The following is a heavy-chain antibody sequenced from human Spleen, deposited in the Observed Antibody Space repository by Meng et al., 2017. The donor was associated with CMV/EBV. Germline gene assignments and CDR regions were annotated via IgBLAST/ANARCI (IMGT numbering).Heavy chain of an antibody. CDR1: GYTFTGYY. D-gene: IGHD3-10*01. J-gene: IGHJ6*02. CDR2: INPNSGGT. Sequence: ASVKVSCKASGYTFTGYYMHWVRQAPGQGLEWMGWINPNSGGTNYAQKFQGRVIMTSEMSIRTVHMELSSLRSDDTAMYYCAITMVRAPIYGMDVWGQGTTVTVSS. V-gene: IGHV1-2*02. CDR3: AITMVRAPIYGMDV.